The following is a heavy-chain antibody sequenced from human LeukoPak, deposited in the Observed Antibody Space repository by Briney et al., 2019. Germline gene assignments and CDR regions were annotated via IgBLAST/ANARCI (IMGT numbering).Heavy chain of an antibody. CDR1: GYTFTGYY. V-gene: IGHV1-2*02. CDR3: ARVDGVGGTAWDY. CDR2: INPNSGGT. Sequence: ASLKVSCKASGYTFTGYYMHWVRQAPGQGLEWMGWINPNSGGTNYAQKFQGRVTMTRDTSISTAYMELSRLRSDDTAVYYCARVDGVGGTAWDYWGQGTLVTVSS. D-gene: IGHD2-15*01. J-gene: IGHJ4*02.